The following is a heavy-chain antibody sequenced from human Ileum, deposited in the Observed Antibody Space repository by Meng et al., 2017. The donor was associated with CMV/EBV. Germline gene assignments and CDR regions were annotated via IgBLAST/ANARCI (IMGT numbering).Heavy chain of an antibody. CDR2: IIPIFGTA. V-gene: IGHV1-69*05. D-gene: IGHD3-3*01. J-gene: IGHJ6*02. CDR1: GGTFSSYA. Sequence: SVKVSCKASGGTFSSYAISWVRQAPGQGLEWMGGIIPIFGTANYAQKFQGRVTITTDESTSTAYMELSSLRSEDTAVYYCARGGYDFWSGCIVRALAQYYGMDVWGQGTTVTGYS. CDR3: ARGGYDFWSGCIVRALAQYYGMDV.